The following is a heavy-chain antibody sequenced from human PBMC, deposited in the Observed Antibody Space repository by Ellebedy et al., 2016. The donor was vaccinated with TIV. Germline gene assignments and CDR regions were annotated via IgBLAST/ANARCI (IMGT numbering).Heavy chain of an antibody. Sequence: GGSLRLSXAASGFTFSSYWMHWVRQAPGKGLEWVSAISGSGGSTYYADSVKGRFTISRDNAKNSLYLQMNSLRDEDTAVYYCARGGVVVTDNPEQEDYYGMDVWGQGTTVTVSS. D-gene: IGHD2-21*02. J-gene: IGHJ6*02. V-gene: IGHV3-48*02. CDR2: ISGSGGST. CDR1: GFTFSSYW. CDR3: ARGGVVVTDNPEQEDYYGMDV.